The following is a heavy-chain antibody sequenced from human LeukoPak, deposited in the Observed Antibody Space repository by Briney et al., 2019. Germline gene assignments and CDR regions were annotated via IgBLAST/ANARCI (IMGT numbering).Heavy chain of an antibody. CDR2: ILLDGSKE. J-gene: IGHJ4*02. CDR1: GFTFSIYV. CDR3: VRGGADSSGFYRSLDN. D-gene: IGHD3-22*01. Sequence: GTSLRLSCAASGFTFSIYVLHWARQTPGKGLEWVAGILLDGSKEFYADSVKGRFTVSRDNSRNTLYLQMNSLRAVDTALYYCVRGGADSSGFYRSLDNWGQGTLVTVSS. V-gene: IGHV3-30*04.